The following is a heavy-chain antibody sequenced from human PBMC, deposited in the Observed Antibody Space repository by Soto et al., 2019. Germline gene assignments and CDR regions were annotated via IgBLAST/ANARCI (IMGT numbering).Heavy chain of an antibody. CDR2: IYYSGST. CDR3: AREPTVTTGFETARNWFDP. J-gene: IGHJ5*02. D-gene: IGHD4-17*01. CDR1: GGSISSGDYY. V-gene: IGHV4-30-4*01. Sequence: SETLSLTCTVSGGSISSGDYYWSWIRQPPGKGLEWIGYIYYSGSTYYNPSPKSRVTISVDTSKNQFSLKLSSVTAADTAVYYCAREPTVTTGFETARNWFDPWGQGTLVTVSS.